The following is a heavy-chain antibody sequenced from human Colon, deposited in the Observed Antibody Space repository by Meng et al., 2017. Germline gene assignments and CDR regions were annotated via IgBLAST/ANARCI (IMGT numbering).Heavy chain of an antibody. Sequence: GSLRLSCSVSSGSLTNYFWSWIRQPAGKGLEWIGRIYSTGGANYNPSLESRVTMSVDTAKNQVSLELTSVTAADTAVYYCGRETPASTGRPLDSWGQGTLVTVSS. CDR1: SGSLTNYF. CDR3: GRETPASTGRPLDS. J-gene: IGHJ4*02. V-gene: IGHV4-4*07. D-gene: IGHD6-13*01. CDR2: IYSTGGA.